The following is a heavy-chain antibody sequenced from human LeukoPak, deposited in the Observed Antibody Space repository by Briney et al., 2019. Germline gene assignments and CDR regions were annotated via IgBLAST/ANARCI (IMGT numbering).Heavy chain of an antibody. V-gene: IGHV1-18*01. CDR2: MSAYNGNT. J-gene: IGHJ6*03. CDR1: GYTFTSYG. D-gene: IGHD6-13*01. Sequence: ASVKVSCKASGYTFTSYGISWVRQAPGQGLGWRRGMSAYNGNTNYAQKLQDRVTMTTDTSTSTAYMELRSLRSDDTAMYYCARSIAAAGTVFYYYYMDVWGKGTTVTVSS. CDR3: ARSIAAAGTVFYYYYMDV.